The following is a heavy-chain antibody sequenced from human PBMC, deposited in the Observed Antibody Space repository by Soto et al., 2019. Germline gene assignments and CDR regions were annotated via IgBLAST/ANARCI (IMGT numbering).Heavy chain of an antibody. CDR1: GFTFSDYY. V-gene: IGHV3-11*04. CDR3: VRTSLVVAAATREDY. D-gene: IGHD2-15*01. CDR2: ISSSGSTI. J-gene: IGHJ4*02. Sequence: GGSLRLSCAASGFTFSDYYMSWIRQAPGKGLEWVSYISSSGSTIYYADSVKGRFTISRDNAKNSLYLQMNSLRAEDTAVYYCVRTSLVVAAATREDYWGQGTLVTVSS.